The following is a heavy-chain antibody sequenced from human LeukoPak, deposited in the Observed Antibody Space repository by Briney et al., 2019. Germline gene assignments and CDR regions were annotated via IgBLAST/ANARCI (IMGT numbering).Heavy chain of an antibody. CDR2: ISYDGSNK. CDR1: GFTFNSYG. Sequence: GGSLRLSCAASGFTFNSYGMHWVRQAPGKGLEWVAVISYDGSNKYYADSVKGRFTISRDNSKNSLYLQMNSLRAEDTAVYYCAKLWTGTTSYWGQGTLVTVSS. D-gene: IGHD1-1*01. V-gene: IGHV3-30*18. J-gene: IGHJ4*02. CDR3: AKLWTGTTSY.